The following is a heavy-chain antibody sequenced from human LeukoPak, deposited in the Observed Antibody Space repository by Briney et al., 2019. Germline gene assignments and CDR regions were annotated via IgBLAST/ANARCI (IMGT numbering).Heavy chain of an antibody. CDR3: AGSMVRGVNGYYFDY. J-gene: IGHJ4*02. D-gene: IGHD3-10*01. V-gene: IGHV4-34*01. CDR2: INHSGST. Sequence: SETLSLTCAVYGGSFSGYYWSWIRQPPGKGLEWIREINHSGSTNYNPSLKSRVTISVDTSKNQFSLKLSSVTAADTAVYYCAGSMVRGVNGYYFDYWGQGTLVTVSS. CDR1: GGSFSGYY.